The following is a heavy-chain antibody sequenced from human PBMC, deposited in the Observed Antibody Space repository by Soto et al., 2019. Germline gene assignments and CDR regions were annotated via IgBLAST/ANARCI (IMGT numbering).Heavy chain of an antibody. CDR3: ARDLVAAAAHGY. Sequence: QVQLVQSGAEVKKPGSSVKVSCKASGGTFSSYTISWVRQAPGQGLEWMGRIIPILGIANYAQKFQGRVTITADKSTSTAYMELSSLRSEDTAVYYCARDLVAAAAHGYWGQGTLVTVSS. CDR1: GGTFSSYT. V-gene: IGHV1-69*08. CDR2: IIPILGIA. D-gene: IGHD6-13*01. J-gene: IGHJ4*02.